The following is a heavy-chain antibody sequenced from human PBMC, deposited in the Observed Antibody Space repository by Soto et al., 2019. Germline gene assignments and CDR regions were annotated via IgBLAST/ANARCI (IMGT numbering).Heavy chain of an antibody. V-gene: IGHV3-33*01. CDR1: GFTFSSYV. J-gene: IGHJ4*02. CDR3: ASRGVAAADFDY. D-gene: IGHD2-2*01. CDR2: IWYDGSNK. Sequence: GGSLRLSCAVSGFTFSSYVMHWVRQAPGAGLEWVATIWYDGSNKYYADSVKGRFTISRDNSKNTLYLQMNSLRADDTAIYYCASRGVAAADFDYWGQGTLVTVSS.